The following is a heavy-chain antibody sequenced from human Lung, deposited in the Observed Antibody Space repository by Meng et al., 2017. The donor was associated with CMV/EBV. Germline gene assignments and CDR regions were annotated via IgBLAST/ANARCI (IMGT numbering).Heavy chain of an antibody. CDR2: ISSSSTYI. CDR1: GFNFRTYS. CDR3: ARETGSSGWYGPGY. J-gene: IGHJ4*02. D-gene: IGHD6-19*01. V-gene: IGHV3-21*01. Sequence: GGSLRLXXAASGFNFRTYSMNWVRQAPGKGLEWVSSISSSSTYIYYADSVKGRFTISRDNAKNSLYLQMNSLRAEDTAVYYCARETGSSGWYGPGYWGKGTXVTVAS.